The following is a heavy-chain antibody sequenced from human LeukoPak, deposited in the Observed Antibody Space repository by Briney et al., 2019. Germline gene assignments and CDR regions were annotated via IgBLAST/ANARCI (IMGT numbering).Heavy chain of an antibody. CDR2: IICSSSYI. V-gene: IGHV3-21*01. J-gene: IGHJ5*01. CDR1: GFTFSSYS. CDR3: ARGGRDGSNWTPYAWFDP. D-gene: IGHD5-24*01. Sequence: PGGSLRLSCAASGFTFSSYSMNWVRQAPGKGLEWVSSIICSSSYIYYENSVKGRFTISRDNSKNTLFLQISSLRAEDTAVYYCARGGRDGSNWTPYAWFDPWGQGTLGT.